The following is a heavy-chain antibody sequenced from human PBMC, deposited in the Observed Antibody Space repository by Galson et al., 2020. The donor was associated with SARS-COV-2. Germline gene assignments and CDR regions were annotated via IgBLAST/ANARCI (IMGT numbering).Heavy chain of an antibody. CDR2: MDAAGNQ. D-gene: IGHD3-22*01. J-gene: IGHJ4*02. CDR3: LREGDSIYPDY. Sequence: GGSLRLSCAASGFTVGSRRMSWVRRAPGKGLEWVSLMDAAGNQFYADSIKGRLTISRDNSRNIVFLQMTSLRAVDTAVYYCLREGDSIYPDYWGPGTLVTVSS. CDR1: GFTVGSRR. V-gene: IGHV3-53*01.